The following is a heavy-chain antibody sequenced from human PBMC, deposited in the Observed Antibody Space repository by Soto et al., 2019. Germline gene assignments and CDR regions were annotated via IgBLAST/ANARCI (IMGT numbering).Heavy chain of an antibody. D-gene: IGHD6-13*01. CDR3: ASRGIAAADPMAYYYYGMDV. CDR1: GFTFSSYA. Sequence: LRLSCAASGFTFSSYAMSWVRQTPGKGLEWVSAISSSGDSTYYADSVKGRFTISRDNSKNTLYLQMNSLRAEDTAVYYCASRGIAAADPMAYYYYGMDVWGQGTTVTVSS. J-gene: IGHJ6*02. CDR2: ISSSGDST. V-gene: IGHV3-23*01.